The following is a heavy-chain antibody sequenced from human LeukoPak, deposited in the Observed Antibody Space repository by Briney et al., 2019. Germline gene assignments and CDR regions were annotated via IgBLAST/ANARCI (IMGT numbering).Heavy chain of an antibody. Sequence: SVKVSCKASGGTFSSYAISWVRQAPGQGLEWMGRIIPILGIANYAQKFQGGVTITADKSTSTAYMELSSLRSEDTAVYYCARDSSPGIAVLPTGDWGQGTLVTVSS. D-gene: IGHD6-19*01. CDR3: ARDSSPGIAVLPTGD. J-gene: IGHJ4*02. V-gene: IGHV1-69*04. CDR1: GGTFSSYA. CDR2: IIPILGIA.